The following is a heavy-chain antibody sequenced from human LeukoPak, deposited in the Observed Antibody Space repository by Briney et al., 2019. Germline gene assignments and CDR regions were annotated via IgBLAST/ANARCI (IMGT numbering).Heavy chain of an antibody. D-gene: IGHD3-10*01. V-gene: IGHV3-11*01. J-gene: IGHJ5*02. CDR1: GFSVSNYY. Sequence: GGSLRLSCAGSGFSVSNYYMSWLRQAPGKGPEWLSYISGSGSTKCYADSVKGRFTISRDNAKSSLYLQMNSLRVEDTAVYYCARDPYYYGSSGFGWFDPWGQGTLVTVSP. CDR2: ISGSGSTK. CDR3: ARDPYYYGSSGFGWFDP.